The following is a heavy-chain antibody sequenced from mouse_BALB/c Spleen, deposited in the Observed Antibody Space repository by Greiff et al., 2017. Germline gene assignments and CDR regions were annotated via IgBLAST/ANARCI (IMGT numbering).Heavy chain of an antibody. CDR2: ISTYYGNT. CDR1: GYTFTAYA. Sequence: QVQLKESGPELVRPGVSVKISCKGSGYTFTAYAMHWVKQSHAKSLEWIGVISTYYGNTNYNQKFKGKATMTVDKSSSTAYMELARLTSEDSAIYYCARLGQGFDYWGQGTTLTVSS. CDR3: ARLGQGFDY. J-gene: IGHJ2*01. D-gene: IGHD3-3*01. V-gene: IGHV1-67*01.